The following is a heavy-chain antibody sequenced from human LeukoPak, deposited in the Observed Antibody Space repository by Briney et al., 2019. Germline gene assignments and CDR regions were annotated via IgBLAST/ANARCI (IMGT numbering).Heavy chain of an antibody. CDR1: VYTFTEYY. CDR2: INPNRGGT. D-gene: IGHD5-18*01. J-gene: IGHJ5*02. V-gene: IGHV1-2*02. CDR3: ARDIVMVTYWFDP. Sequence: GASVNVSYKGSVYTFTEYYMHGVRQAPGKGGEGMGWINPNRGGTNYAQKFQCRVTITSHTSISTAYMDLSRLRSDDTAVYYCARDIVMVTYWFDPWGQGTLVTVSS.